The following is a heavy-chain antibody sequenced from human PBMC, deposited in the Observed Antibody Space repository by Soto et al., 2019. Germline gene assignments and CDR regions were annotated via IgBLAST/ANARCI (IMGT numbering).Heavy chain of an antibody. Sequence: ASVKVSCKASGYTFTSYYIHWVRQAPGQGLEWMGIINPSGGSTSYAQKFQGRVTMTRDTSTSTVYMEVSGLRSEDTAVYYCARDQEPSTLYYDYYYMDVWGKGTTVTRLL. CDR1: GYTFTSYY. J-gene: IGHJ6*03. CDR3: ARDQEPSTLYYDYYYMDV. CDR2: INPSGGST. V-gene: IGHV1-46*03.